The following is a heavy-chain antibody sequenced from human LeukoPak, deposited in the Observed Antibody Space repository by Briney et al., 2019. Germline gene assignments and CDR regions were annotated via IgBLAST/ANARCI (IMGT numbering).Heavy chain of an antibody. CDR2: IIPIFGTA. Sequence: ASVRVSCTASGGTFSSYAISWVRQAPGQGLEWMGGIIPIFGTANYAQKFQGRVTITTDESTSTAYMELSSLRSEDTAVYYCARGGTTPLYYYYYYMDVWGKGTTVTVSS. D-gene: IGHD1-14*01. J-gene: IGHJ6*03. CDR1: GGTFSSYA. V-gene: IGHV1-69*05. CDR3: ARGGTTPLYYYYYYMDV.